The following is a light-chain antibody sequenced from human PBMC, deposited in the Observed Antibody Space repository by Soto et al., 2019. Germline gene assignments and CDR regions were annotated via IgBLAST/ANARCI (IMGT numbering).Light chain of an antibody. CDR3: QQYDKWPYT. J-gene: IGKJ2*01. CDR2: GAF. CDR1: QSVASN. V-gene: IGKV3-15*01. Sequence: EIVLTQSPTTLSVSPGERATLSCRASQSVASNLAWYQQKPGQAPRLLIYGAFIRAPGFPVRFRGTGSGSEFTLTISSLQSEDDATYYCQQYDKWPYTFGQGTNLEIK.